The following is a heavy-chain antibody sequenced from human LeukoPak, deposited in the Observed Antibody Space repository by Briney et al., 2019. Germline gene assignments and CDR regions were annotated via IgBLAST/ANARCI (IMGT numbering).Heavy chain of an antibody. Sequence: PSETLSLTCTVSGGSISYYYWSWIRQSPGKGLEWIGYIYYSGSTNYNPSLKSRVTISVDTSKNQFSLQLRSVTAADTAVYCCAREDPQTTVPEGMDVWGQGTTVNVSS. D-gene: IGHD4-17*01. CDR3: AREDPQTTVPEGMDV. J-gene: IGHJ6*02. CDR2: IYYSGST. V-gene: IGHV4-59*01. CDR1: GGSISYYY.